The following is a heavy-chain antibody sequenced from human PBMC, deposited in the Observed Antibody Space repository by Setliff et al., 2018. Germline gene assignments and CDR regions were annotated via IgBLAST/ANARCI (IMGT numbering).Heavy chain of an antibody. Sequence: SETLSLTCTVSGGSIGSYYWSWIRQPAGKGLEWIGLIYIGGSANYNPSLKSRVTMSIDTSKNQFSLKLNSVTAADMAVYYCAREQWLDPPGYYYMDVWAKGTTVTVSS. D-gene: IGHD6-19*01. V-gene: IGHV4-4*07. J-gene: IGHJ6*03. CDR3: AREQWLDPPGYYYMDV. CDR2: IYIGGSA. CDR1: GGSIGSYY.